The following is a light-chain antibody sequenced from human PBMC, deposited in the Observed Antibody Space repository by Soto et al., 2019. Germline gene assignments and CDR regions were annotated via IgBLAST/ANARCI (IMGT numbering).Light chain of an antibody. CDR1: SSDVGSYNY. CDR3: SSYTTISPSV. J-gene: IGLJ1*01. V-gene: IGLV2-14*01. Sequence: QSALTQPASVSGSPGQSIAISCTGTSSDVGSYNYVSWYQQHPDKAPKLILYDVTNRPSGVSNRFSGSKSGNTASLTISGLQAEDEADYYCSSYTTISPSVLGTGTKVTVL. CDR2: DVT.